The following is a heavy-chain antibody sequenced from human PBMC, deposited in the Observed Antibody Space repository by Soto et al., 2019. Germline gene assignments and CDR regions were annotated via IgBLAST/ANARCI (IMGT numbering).Heavy chain of an antibody. CDR2: INPNSGGT. CDR1: GYTFTGYY. Sequence: GASVKVSCKASGYTFTGYYMHWVRQAPGQGLEWMGWINPNSGGTNYAQKFQGRVTMTRDTSISTAYMELSRLRSDDTAVYYCARIAGYCSSTSCRKYYFDYWGQGTLVTVSS. CDR3: ARIAGYCSSTSCRKYYFDY. J-gene: IGHJ4*02. V-gene: IGHV1-2*02. D-gene: IGHD2-2*01.